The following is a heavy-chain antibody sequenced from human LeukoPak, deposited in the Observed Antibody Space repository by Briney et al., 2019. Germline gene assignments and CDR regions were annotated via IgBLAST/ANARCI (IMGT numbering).Heavy chain of an antibody. V-gene: IGHV3-21*04. CDR3: AKALWFGELSGFDY. CDR2: ISSSSSYI. D-gene: IGHD3-10*01. CDR1: GFTFSSYS. J-gene: IGHJ4*02. Sequence: GGSLRLSCAASGFTFSSYSMNWVRQAPGKGLEWVSSISSSSSYIYYADSVKGRFTISRDNSKNTLYLQMNSLRAEDTAVYYCAKALWFGELSGFDYWGQGTLVTVSS.